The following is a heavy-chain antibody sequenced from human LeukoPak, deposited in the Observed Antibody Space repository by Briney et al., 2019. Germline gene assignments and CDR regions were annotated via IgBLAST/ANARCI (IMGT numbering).Heavy chain of an antibody. D-gene: IGHD3-10*01. CDR1: GGSITSYY. CDR2: IYYKGSTNY. V-gene: IGHV4-59*01. Sequence: KPSETLSLPCPVSGGSITSYYWNWIRQPPGKGLEWIGYIYYKGSTNYNYNPSLKSRLIISADTSKNQFSLKLSSVTAEDTAVYYCAIGSGSYYPWFDPWGQGTLVTVSS. J-gene: IGHJ5*02. CDR3: AIGSGSYYPWFDP.